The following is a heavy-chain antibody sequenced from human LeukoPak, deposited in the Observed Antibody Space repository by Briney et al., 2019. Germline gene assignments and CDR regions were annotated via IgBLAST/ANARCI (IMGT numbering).Heavy chain of an antibody. CDR2: INPNSGGT. CDR3: ARDDPDIVVVPAAPTDYYYYYMDV. J-gene: IGHJ6*03. V-gene: IGHV1-2*04. Sequence: ASVKVSCKASGYTFTSYYMHWVRQAPGQGLEWMGWINPNSGGTNYAQKFQGWVTMTRDTSISTAYMELSRLRSDDTAVYYCARDDPDIVVVPAAPTDYYYYYMDVWGKGTTVTVSS. D-gene: IGHD2-2*01. CDR1: GYTFTSYY.